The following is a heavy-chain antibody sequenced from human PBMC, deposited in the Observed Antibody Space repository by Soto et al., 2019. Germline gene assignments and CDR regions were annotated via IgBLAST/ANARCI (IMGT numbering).Heavy chain of an antibody. J-gene: IGHJ4*02. CDR3: ARNGGSYLMVRYDY. V-gene: IGHV1-46*01. D-gene: IGHD1-26*01. CDR2: INPSGGST. Sequence: GASVKVSCKASGYTFTSYYMHCVRQAPGQGLEWMGIINPSGGSTSYAQKFQGRVTMTRDTSTSTVYMELSSLRSEDTAVYYCARNGGSYLMVRYDYWAREPWSQSPQ. CDR1: GYTFTSYY.